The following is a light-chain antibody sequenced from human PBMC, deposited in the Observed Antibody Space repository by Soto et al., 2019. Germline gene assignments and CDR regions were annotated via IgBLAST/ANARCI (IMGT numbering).Light chain of an antibody. V-gene: IGKV1-5*03. Sequence: DIQMTQSPSTLSASVGDRVTITCRASQSISSWLAWYQQKPGKAPKLLIYKASSLESGVPSRFSGGGSGTEFTLTMSSLQPDDFAAYYCQQYNSLSTFGQGTRLEIK. J-gene: IGKJ2*01. CDR2: KAS. CDR3: QQYNSLST. CDR1: QSISSW.